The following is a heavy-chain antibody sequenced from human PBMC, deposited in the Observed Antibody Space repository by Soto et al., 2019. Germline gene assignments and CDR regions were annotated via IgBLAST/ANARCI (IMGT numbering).Heavy chain of an antibody. CDR1: GASISGGDYY. D-gene: IGHD3-22*01. V-gene: IGHV4-30-4*01. Sequence: QVQLQESGPGLVKPSQTLSLTCTVSGASISGGDYYWTWIRQPPGKGLEWIGSIYYTGNPYSNPSLESRLAISVDPSNTQFALRLTSVTAPDTAISFCARATYDSSTYYRDYWGQGTLVTVSS. CDR3: ARATYDSSTYYRDY. CDR2: IYYTGNP. J-gene: IGHJ4*02.